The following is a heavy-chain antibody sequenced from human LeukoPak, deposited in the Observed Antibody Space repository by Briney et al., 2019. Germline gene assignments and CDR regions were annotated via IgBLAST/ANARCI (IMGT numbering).Heavy chain of an antibody. D-gene: IGHD3-22*01. V-gene: IGHV4-4*07. CDR2: IYTSGST. Sequence: SETLSLTCTVSGGSISSYYWSWIRQPAGKGLEWIGRIYTSGSTNYNPSLKSRVTMSVDTSKNQFSLKLSSETAADTAVYYCARGSYDSSGYYYYGMDVWGQGTTVTVSS. CDR1: GGSISSYY. J-gene: IGHJ6*02. CDR3: ARGSYDSSGYYYYGMDV.